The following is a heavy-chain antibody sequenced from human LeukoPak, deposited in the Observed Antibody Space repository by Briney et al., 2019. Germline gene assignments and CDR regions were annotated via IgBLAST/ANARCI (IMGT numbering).Heavy chain of an antibody. V-gene: IGHV3-74*01. CDR1: GFTFSSYC. CDR3: ARGPPQGNDY. J-gene: IGHJ4*02. CDR2: IVSDGSNT. Sequence: PGGSLRLSCAASGFTFSSYCMNWVRQVPGKGWVWVSRIVSDGSNTNYADSVKVRFTISRDNAKNTMYLQTNSPSVEDTAVYNRARGPPQGNDYWGQGTLVTVSS. D-gene: IGHD4-23*01.